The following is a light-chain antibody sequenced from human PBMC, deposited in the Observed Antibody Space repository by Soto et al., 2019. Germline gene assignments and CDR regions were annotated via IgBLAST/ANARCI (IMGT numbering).Light chain of an antibody. CDR2: GAS. J-gene: IGKJ3*01. Sequence: DIVLTQSPGTLSLSPGERATLSCRASQTVSSNNLAWYQQKRGQATRLLIYGASSRAAAIPDRFRGSGSGTDFTLIISSLAPEDFAVYYCQQYGSSPFTFGPGTAVAIK. V-gene: IGKV3-20*01. CDR3: QQYGSSPFT. CDR1: QTVSSNN.